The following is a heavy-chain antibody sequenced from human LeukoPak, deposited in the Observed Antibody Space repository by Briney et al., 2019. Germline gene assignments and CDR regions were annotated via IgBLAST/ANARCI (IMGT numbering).Heavy chain of an antibody. J-gene: IGHJ4*02. CDR2: IYTSGST. D-gene: IGHD3-10*01. CDR3: ARKSYYGSGMGYYFDY. CDR1: GGSISSYY. V-gene: IGHV4-4*07. Sequence: PSETLSLTCTVSGGSISSYYWTWIWQPAGKGLEWIGRIYTSGSTNYNPSLKSRVTISVDKSKNQFSLKLSSVTAADTAVYYCARKSYYGSGMGYYFDYWGQGTLVTVSS.